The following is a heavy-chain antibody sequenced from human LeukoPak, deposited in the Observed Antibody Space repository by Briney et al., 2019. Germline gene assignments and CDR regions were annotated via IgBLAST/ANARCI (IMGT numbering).Heavy chain of an antibody. V-gene: IGHV4-34*01. CDR2: INHSGST. CDR3: ARGGTYYDSSGYYDHPSTLFDY. CDR1: GGSFSGYY. D-gene: IGHD3-22*01. Sequence: TSETLSLTCAVYGGSFSGYYWSWIRQPPGKGLEWIGEINHSGSTNYNPSLKSRVTISVDTSKNQFSLKLSSVTAADTAVYYCARGGTYYDSSGYYDHPSTLFDYWGQGTLVTVSS. J-gene: IGHJ4*02.